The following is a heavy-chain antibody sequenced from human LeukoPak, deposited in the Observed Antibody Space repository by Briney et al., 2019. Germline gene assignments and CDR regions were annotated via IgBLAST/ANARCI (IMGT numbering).Heavy chain of an antibody. J-gene: IGHJ5*02. D-gene: IGHD3-3*01. CDR2: ISSSGGST. V-gene: IGHV3-23*01. CDR1: GSTFSSYA. Sequence: PGGSLRLSCAASGSTFSSYAMSWVRQAPGKGLEWVSSISSSGGSTYYAASVKGRFTISRDNSKNTLYLQMNSLRAEDTAVYYCAKDPTTIFGVVIIPVRWFDPWGQGTLVTVSS. CDR3: AKDPTTIFGVVIIPVRWFDP.